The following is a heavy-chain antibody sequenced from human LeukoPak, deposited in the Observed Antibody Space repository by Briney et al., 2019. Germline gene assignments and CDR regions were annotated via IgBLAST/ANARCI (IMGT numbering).Heavy chain of an antibody. CDR1: GGSISSYY. V-gene: IGHV4-59*08. D-gene: IGHD3-10*01. J-gene: IGHJ4*02. Sequence: KPSETLSLTCTVSGGSISSYYWSWVRQPPGKGLEWIGFIFDSGSTNYNPSLKSRVTISVDTSKNQFSLRLSSVTAADTAVYYCARHLDYYGSGTYEFWGQGTLVTVSS. CDR2: IFDSGST. CDR3: ARHLDYYGSGTYEF.